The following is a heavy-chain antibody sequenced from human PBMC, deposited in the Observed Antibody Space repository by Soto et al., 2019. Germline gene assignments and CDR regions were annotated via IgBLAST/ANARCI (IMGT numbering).Heavy chain of an antibody. CDR1: GGSIRNYF. CDR3: VRDVESPGISGSWGAFDI. J-gene: IGHJ3*02. V-gene: IGHV4-4*07. D-gene: IGHD1-20*01. CDR2: IYSSGNT. Sequence: QVQLQESGPGLVKPSETLSLICTVSGGSIRNYFWTWIRQPAGKGLEWIGRIYSSGNTVYNASLKSRVTMSIDMSKNQLSLKLSSMTAADTAVYYCVRDVESPGISGSWGAFDIWGQGTVVTVSS.